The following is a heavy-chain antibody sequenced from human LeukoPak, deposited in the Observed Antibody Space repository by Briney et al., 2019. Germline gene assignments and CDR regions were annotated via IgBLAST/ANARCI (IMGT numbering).Heavy chain of an antibody. D-gene: IGHD3-10*01. CDR2: INSDGSST. Sequence: GGSLRLSCAASGFTFSSYWMHWVRQAPGKGLVWVSRINSDGSSTSYADSVKGRFTISRDNAKNTLYLQMNSLRAEDTAVYYCARGGVCGSPDIWGQGTMVTVSS. CDR3: ARGGVCGSPDI. V-gene: IGHV3-74*01. J-gene: IGHJ3*02. CDR1: GFTFSSYW.